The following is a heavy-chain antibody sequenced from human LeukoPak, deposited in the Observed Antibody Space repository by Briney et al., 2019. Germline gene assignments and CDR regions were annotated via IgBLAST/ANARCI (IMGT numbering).Heavy chain of an antibody. CDR2: ISSSRSTI. Sequence: GGSLRLSYAASGFTVSRYSIDSVSQAPGKGREWDSYISSSRSTIYYADSVTGRFPISTDNAKPSMYLKMHSLRDEDTAVYYCARDRNYYESSGSDAFDIWGQGTMVTVSS. CDR1: GFTVSRYS. CDR3: ARDRNYYESSGSDAFDI. J-gene: IGHJ3*02. D-gene: IGHD3-22*01. V-gene: IGHV3-48*02.